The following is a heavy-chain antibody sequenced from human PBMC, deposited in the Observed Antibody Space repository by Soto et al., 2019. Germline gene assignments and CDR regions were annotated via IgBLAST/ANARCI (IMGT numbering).Heavy chain of an antibody. D-gene: IGHD1-26*01. CDR1: GFTFRDYG. V-gene: IGHV3-23*01. CDR2: ISGSGST. J-gene: IGHJ4*02. Sequence: XGSRRLSYAASGFTFRDYGVICVRQAPGKGLERVSAISGSGSTFYADSVKGRFTISRDNSKNTLYLQMNSLRAEDTAVYYCAKDYLRWAQFWGQGTLVTVSS. CDR3: AKDYLRWAQF.